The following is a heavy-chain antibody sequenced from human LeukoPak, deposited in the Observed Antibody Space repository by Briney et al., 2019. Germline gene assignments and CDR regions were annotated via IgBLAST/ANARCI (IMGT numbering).Heavy chain of an antibody. Sequence: GASVTVSCTAPGYTFTSYGISWVRQAPGQGLEWMGWISAYNGNTNYAQKLQGRVTMTTDTSTSTAYMELRSLRSDDTAVYYCARNVQLWLFDYYYYGMDVWGQGTTVTVSS. J-gene: IGHJ6*02. CDR1: GYTFTSYG. CDR3: ARNVQLWLFDYYYYGMDV. CDR2: ISAYNGNT. D-gene: IGHD5-18*01. V-gene: IGHV1-18*01.